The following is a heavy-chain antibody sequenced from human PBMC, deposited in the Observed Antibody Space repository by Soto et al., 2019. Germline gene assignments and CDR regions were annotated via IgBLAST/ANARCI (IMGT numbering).Heavy chain of an antibody. J-gene: IGHJ4*02. CDR3: ASGGEAYRNYPVK. CDR1: GGSFSGYY. Sequence: PSETLSLTCAVYGGSFSGYYWSWIRQPPGKGLEWIGEINHSGSTNYNPSLKSRVTISVDTSKNQFSLKLSSVTAADTAVYYCASGGEAYRNYPVKWGQGTLVTVSS. D-gene: IGHD4-4*01. V-gene: IGHV4-34*01. CDR2: INHSGST.